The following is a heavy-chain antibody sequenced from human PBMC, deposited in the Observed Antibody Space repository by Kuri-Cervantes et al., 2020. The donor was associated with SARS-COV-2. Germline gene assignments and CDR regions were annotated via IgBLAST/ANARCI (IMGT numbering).Heavy chain of an antibody. D-gene: IGHD1-1*01. CDR3: ARDSGDWNPDGLDI. J-gene: IGHJ3*02. CDR2: INPNSGGT. Sequence: ASVKVSCKASGYIFTDYYIHWVRQAPGQGLEWMGWINPNSGGTNYAQKFQGRVTMTRDTSISTAYMEVSSLSFEDTAIYYCARDSGDWNPDGLDIWGQGTMVTVSS. V-gene: IGHV1-2*02. CDR1: GYIFTDYY.